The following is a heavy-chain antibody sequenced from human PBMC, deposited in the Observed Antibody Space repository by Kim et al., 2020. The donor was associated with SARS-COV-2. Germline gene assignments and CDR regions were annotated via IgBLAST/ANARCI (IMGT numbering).Heavy chain of an antibody. D-gene: IGHD6-13*01. CDR3: ARDAPAGRYYYGMDV. Sequence: SLKSRVSMSVDTSKKQLSLKLNSVTAADTAVYYCARDAPAGRYYYGMDVWGQGTTVTVSS. V-gene: IGHV4-4*07. J-gene: IGHJ6*02.